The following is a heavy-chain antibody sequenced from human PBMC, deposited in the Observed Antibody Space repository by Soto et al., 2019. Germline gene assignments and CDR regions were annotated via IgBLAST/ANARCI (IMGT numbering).Heavy chain of an antibody. V-gene: IGHV3-33*01. CDR3: ARGTLGYCSAGSCFSGGNYYYGMDV. CDR2: IWYDGSNK. Sequence: QVQLVESGGGVVQPGRSLRLSCAASGFTFSSYGMHWVRQAPGKGLEWVAVIWYDGSNKYYADSVKGRFTISRDNSKNTLYLQMNSLRAEDTAVYYCARGTLGYCSAGSCFSGGNYYYGMDVWGQGTTVTVSS. D-gene: IGHD2-15*01. J-gene: IGHJ6*02. CDR1: GFTFSSYG.